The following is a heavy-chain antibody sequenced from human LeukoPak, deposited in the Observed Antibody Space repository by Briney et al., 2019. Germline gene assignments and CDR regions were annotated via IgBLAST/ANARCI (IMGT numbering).Heavy chain of an antibody. D-gene: IGHD3-22*01. CDR1: GFTFSSYA. CDR3: ARAADRKFDY. CDR2: LNSDGSIT. V-gene: IGHV3-74*01. J-gene: IGHJ4*02. Sequence: GGSLRLSCAASGFTFSSYAMNWVRQAPGKGLEWVSRLNSDGSITNYADSVKGRFTISRDNAKNTLYLQVNSLRAEDTAVYYCARAADRKFDYWGQGTLVTVSA.